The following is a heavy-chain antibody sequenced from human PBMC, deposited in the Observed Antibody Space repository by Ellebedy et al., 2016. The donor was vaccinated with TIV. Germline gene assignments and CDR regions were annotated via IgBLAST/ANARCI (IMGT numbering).Heavy chain of an antibody. Sequence: GESLKISXAASGFSSSDYYTSWIRQAPGKGLEWVSYISDSGSMIHYADSVKGRFTISRDNSKNSLYLQMNNLRAEDTAVYYCAGISSGRSFYGMDVWGQGTTVTVSS. D-gene: IGHD6-19*01. V-gene: IGHV3-11*01. CDR2: ISDSGSMI. CDR3: AGISSGRSFYGMDV. CDR1: GFSSSDYY. J-gene: IGHJ6*02.